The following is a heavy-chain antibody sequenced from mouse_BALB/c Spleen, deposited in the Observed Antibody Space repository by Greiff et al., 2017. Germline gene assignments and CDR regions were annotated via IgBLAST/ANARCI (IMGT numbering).Heavy chain of an antibody. CDR3: ARKGSSYEGAWFAY. D-gene: IGHD1-1*01. CDR1: GFSLTSYG. J-gene: IGHJ3*01. Sequence: VMLVESGPGLVQPSQSLSITCTVSGFSLTSYGVHWVRQSPGKGLEWLGVIWSGGSTDYNAAFISRLSISKDNSKSQVFFKMNSLQANDTAIYYCARKGSSYEGAWFAYWGQGTLVTVSA. CDR2: IWSGGST. V-gene: IGHV2-2*02.